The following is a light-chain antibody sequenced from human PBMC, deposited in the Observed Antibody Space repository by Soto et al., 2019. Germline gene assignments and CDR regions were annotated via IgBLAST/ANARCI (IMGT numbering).Light chain of an antibody. CDR3: QQYGSSPLT. Sequence: EIVLTHSPATVSLSAGERATLSCRASQRGSNYLAWFQHKPGQAPRLLIYGASSRATGIPDRFSGSGSGTDFTLTISRLEPEDFAVYYCQQYGSSPLTFGGGTKVE. CDR1: QRGSNY. CDR2: GAS. V-gene: IGKV3-20*01. J-gene: IGKJ4*01.